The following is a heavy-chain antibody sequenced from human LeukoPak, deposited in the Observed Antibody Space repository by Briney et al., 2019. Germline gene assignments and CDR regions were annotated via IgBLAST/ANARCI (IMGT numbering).Heavy chain of an antibody. Sequence: SETLSLTCTVSGGSISSYYWSWIRQPPGRGLEWIGYIYYSGSTNYNPSLKSRVTISVDTSKNQFSLKLSPVTAADTAVYYCARDGGYDFWSGVYGMDVWGQGTTVTVSS. CDR2: IYYSGST. J-gene: IGHJ6*02. CDR3: ARDGGYDFWSGVYGMDV. V-gene: IGHV4-59*01. CDR1: GGSISSYY. D-gene: IGHD3-3*01.